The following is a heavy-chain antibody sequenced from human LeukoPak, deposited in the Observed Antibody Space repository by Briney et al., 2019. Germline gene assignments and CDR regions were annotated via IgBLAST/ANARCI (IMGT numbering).Heavy chain of an antibody. D-gene: IGHD3-10*01. CDR2: ISSSSSYI. V-gene: IGHV3-21*01. CDR1: GFTFSSYS. CDR3: ATRYYYGSGSYPFDY. Sequence: GGSLRLSCAASGFTFSSYSMNWVRQAPGKGPEWVSSISSSSSYIYYADSVKGRFTISRDNAKNSLYLQMNSLRAEDTAVYYCATRYYYGSGSYPFDYWGQGTLVTVSS. J-gene: IGHJ4*02.